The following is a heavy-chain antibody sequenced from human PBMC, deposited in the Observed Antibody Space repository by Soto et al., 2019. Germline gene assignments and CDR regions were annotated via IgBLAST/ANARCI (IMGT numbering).Heavy chain of an antibody. Sequence: GASVKVSCKASGYTFTGYYMHWVRQAPGQGLEWMGWINPNSGGTNYAQKFQGRVTMTRDTSISTAYMELSRLRSDDTAVYYCARDRVAALGYYYYYGMDVWGQGTTVTVS. CDR3: ARDRVAALGYYYYYGMDV. CDR1: GYTFTGYY. V-gene: IGHV1-2*02. CDR2: INPNSGGT. D-gene: IGHD6-13*01. J-gene: IGHJ6*02.